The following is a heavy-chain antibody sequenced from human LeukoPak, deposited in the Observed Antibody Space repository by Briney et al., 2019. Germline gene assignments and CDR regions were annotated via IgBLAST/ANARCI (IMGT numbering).Heavy chain of an antibody. CDR2: INHSGST. CDR3: ARRRRGRWLQSDAFDI. D-gene: IGHD5-24*01. Sequence: TSETLSLTCAVYGGSFRGYYWSWIRQPPGKGLEGIGEINHSGSTNYNPSLKSRVTISVDTSKNQFSLKLSSVTAADTAVYYCARRRRGRWLQSDAFDIWGQGTMVTVSS. V-gene: IGHV4-34*01. J-gene: IGHJ3*02. CDR1: GGSFRGYY.